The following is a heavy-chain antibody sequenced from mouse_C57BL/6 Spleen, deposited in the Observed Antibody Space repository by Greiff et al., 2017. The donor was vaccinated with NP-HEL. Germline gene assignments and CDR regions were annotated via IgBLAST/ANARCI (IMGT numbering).Heavy chain of an antibody. D-gene: IGHD2-4*01. CDR3: ARSDYGDYYAMDY. J-gene: IGHJ4*01. CDR1: GYTFTSYW. V-gene: IGHV1-69*01. CDR2: IDPSDSYT. Sequence: QVQLQQPGAELVMPGASVKLSCKASGYTFTSYWMHWVKQRPGQGLEWIGEIDPSDSYTNYNQKFKGKSTLTVDKSSSTAYMQLSSLTSEDSAVYYCARSDYGDYYAMDYWGQGTSVTVSS.